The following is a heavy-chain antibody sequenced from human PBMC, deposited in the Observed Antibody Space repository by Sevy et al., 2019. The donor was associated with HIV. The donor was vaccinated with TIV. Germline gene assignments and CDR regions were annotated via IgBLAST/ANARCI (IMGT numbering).Heavy chain of an antibody. CDR2: ISYDGSNK. CDR1: GFTFSSYA. Sequence: GGSLRLSCAASGFTFSSYAMHWVRQAPGKGLEWVAVISYDGSNKYYADSVKGRFTISRDNCKNTLYLQMNSLIAEDTAVYYCARDTAIVVVPAAKGAFDYWGQGTLVTVSS. V-gene: IGHV3-30*04. J-gene: IGHJ4*02. D-gene: IGHD2-2*01. CDR3: ARDTAIVVVPAAKGAFDY.